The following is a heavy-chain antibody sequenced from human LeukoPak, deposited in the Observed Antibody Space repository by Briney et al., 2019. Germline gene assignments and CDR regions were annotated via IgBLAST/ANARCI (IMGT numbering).Heavy chain of an antibody. CDR3: ARDGIAVAGTGWFDP. CDR2: IWYDGSNK. Sequence: PGGPLRPSGAASGFTFSTYGMHGFRQAPGKGLGGGAVIWYDGSNKYYADSVKGRFTISRDNSKKTLYLQMNSLSAEDTAVYYCARDGIAVAGTGWFDPWGQGTLVTVSS. D-gene: IGHD6-19*01. V-gene: IGHV3-33*01. J-gene: IGHJ5*02. CDR1: GFTFSTYG.